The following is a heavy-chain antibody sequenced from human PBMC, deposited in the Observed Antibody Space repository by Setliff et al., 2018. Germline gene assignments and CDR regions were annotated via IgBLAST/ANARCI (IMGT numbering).Heavy chain of an antibody. J-gene: IGHJ3*02. CDR2: IYPGDSDT. Sequence: GESLKISCKGSGYSFTSYWIGWVRQMPGKGLEWMGIIYPGDSDTRYSPSFQGQVTISADKSISTAYLQWSSLKASDTAMYYCASTLYYYDSSGYGAFDIWGQGTMVTISS. CDR1: GYSFTSYW. V-gene: IGHV5-51*01. CDR3: ASTLYYYDSSGYGAFDI. D-gene: IGHD3-22*01.